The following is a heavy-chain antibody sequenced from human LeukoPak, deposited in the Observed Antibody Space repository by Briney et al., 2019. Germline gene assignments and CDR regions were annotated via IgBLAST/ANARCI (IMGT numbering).Heavy chain of an antibody. V-gene: IGHV1-18*01. CDR3: ARGPYYYYYMDV. Sequence: APVKVSCKASGYTFTSYGIGWVRQAPGQGLEWMGWISAYNGNTNYAQKLQGRVTMTTDTSTSTAYMELRSLRSDDTAVYYCARGPYYYYYMDVWGKRTTVTVSS. CDR1: GYTFTSYG. J-gene: IGHJ6*03. CDR2: ISAYNGNT.